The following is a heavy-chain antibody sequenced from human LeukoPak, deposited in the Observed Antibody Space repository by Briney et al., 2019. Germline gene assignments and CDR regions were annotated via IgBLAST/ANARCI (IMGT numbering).Heavy chain of an antibody. J-gene: IGHJ4*02. V-gene: IGHV3-33*01. D-gene: IGHD3-10*01. CDR1: GFTFSSYG. Sequence: GRSLRLSCAASGFTFSSYGMHWVRQAPGKGLEWVAVIWYDGSNKYYADSVKGRFTISRDNSKNTLYLQMNSLRAEDTAVYYCARGDYYGSRGDYWGQGTLVTVSS. CDR2: IWYDGSNK. CDR3: ARGDYYGSRGDY.